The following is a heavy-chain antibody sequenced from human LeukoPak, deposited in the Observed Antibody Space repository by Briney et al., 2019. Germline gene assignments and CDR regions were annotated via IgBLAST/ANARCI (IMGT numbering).Heavy chain of an antibody. CDR3: ARDFCSGGSCYLFDF. Sequence: GGSLRPSCAASGYTFSSYGMYWVRQAPGKGLEWVAIIWYDGSNIYYADSVKGRFTISRDNSKNTLFLQMNSLRAEDTALYYCARDFCSGGSCYLFDFWGQGTLVAVSS. D-gene: IGHD2-15*01. CDR1: GYTFSSYG. J-gene: IGHJ4*02. V-gene: IGHV3-33*01. CDR2: IWYDGSNI.